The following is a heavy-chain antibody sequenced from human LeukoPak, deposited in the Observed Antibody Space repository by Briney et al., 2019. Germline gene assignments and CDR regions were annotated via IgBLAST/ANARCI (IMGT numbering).Heavy chain of an antibody. V-gene: IGHV4-30-4*08. J-gene: IGHJ5*02. CDR1: GGSISSGDYY. CDR3: ARDQGYCSSTSCFRWFDP. CDR2: IYYSGST. Sequence: SQTLSLTCTVSGGSISSGDYYWSWIRQPPGKGLKWIVYIYYSGSTYYNPSLKSRVTISVDTSKNQFSLKLSSVTAADTAVYYCARDQGYCSSTSCFRWFDPWGQGTLVTVSS. D-gene: IGHD2-2*01.